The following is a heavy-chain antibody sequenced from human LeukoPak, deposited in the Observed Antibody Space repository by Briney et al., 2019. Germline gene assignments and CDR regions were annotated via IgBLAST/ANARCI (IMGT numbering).Heavy chain of an antibody. CDR2: ISGSGGGT. J-gene: IGHJ4*02. V-gene: IGHV3-23*01. CDR1: GFTFINYA. D-gene: IGHD3-9*01. Sequence: GGSLRLSCTVSGFTFINYAMNWVHQAPGKGLDWVSAISGSGGGTYYADSVKGRFTISRDNSKNTLYLQMNSLRAEDTAVYYCAKYLGYGYYDILTGPFGPVFDYWGQGTLFTVSS. CDR3: AKYLGYGYYDILTGPFGPVFDY.